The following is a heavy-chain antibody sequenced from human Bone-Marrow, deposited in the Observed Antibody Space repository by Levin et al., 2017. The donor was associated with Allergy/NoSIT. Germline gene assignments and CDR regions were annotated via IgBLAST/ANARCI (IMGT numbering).Heavy chain of an antibody. D-gene: IGHD2-2*01. J-gene: IGHJ5*02. V-gene: IGHV4-39*01. CDR1: GGSITNTTYH. Sequence: SETLSLTCAVSGGSITNTTYHWVWIRQPPGTGLEWIGNIYYSGGAHYTPSLKSRVTLSVDTSKNQFSLIMTSVTATDTAVYYCARQHCSSTRCSTGWGGWFDPWGQGILVTVSS. CDR2: IYYSGGA. CDR3: ARQHCSSTRCSTGWGGWFDP.